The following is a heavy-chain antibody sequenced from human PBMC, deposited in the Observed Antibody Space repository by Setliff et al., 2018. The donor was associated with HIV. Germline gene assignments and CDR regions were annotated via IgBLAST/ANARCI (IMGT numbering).Heavy chain of an antibody. CDR1: GYTFSSYA. J-gene: IGHJ2*01. Sequence: SVKVSCKASGYTFSSYAINWVRQAPGQGLEWMGRIIPMFGTENYAQKFQGRVTLTADKFTTTAYMELSRLTSDDTAVYYCARGHSSSTNWFFDLWGRGTLVTVSS. CDR2: IIPMFGTE. CDR3: ARGHSSSTNWFFDL. D-gene: IGHD6-6*01. V-gene: IGHV1-69*06.